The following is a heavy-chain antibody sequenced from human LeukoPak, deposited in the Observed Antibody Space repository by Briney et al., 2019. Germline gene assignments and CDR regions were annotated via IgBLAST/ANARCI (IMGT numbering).Heavy chain of an antibody. CDR3: AKDQGDGYNWGAFDI. Sequence: GRSLRLSCAASGFTFSSYGMHWVRQAPGKGLEWVAVISCDGSNKYYADSVKGRFTISRDNSKNTLYLQMNSLRAEDTAVYYCAKDQGDGYNWGAFDIWGQGTMVTVSS. D-gene: IGHD5-24*01. CDR1: GFTFSSYG. V-gene: IGHV3-30*18. CDR2: ISCDGSNK. J-gene: IGHJ3*02.